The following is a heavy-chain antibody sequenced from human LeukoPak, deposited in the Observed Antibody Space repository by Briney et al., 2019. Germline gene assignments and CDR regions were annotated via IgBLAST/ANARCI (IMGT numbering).Heavy chain of an antibody. CDR2: IYYTGNT. V-gene: IGHV4-39*01. Sequence: SDTLSLTCTVSGDSISTSKSYWGWIRQPPLKGLEWIGSIYYTGNTYYNASLKSRVTISVDASKNQFSLRLSSVTAADTAVYYCARMFRTVWELPYYWGPGTLVTVSS. CDR1: GDSISTSKSY. J-gene: IGHJ4*02. D-gene: IGHD1-26*01. CDR3: ARMFRTVWELPYY.